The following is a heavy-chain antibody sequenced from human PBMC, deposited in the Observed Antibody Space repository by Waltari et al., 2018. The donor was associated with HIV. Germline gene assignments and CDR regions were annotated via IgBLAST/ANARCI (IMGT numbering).Heavy chain of an antibody. D-gene: IGHD3-3*01. CDR3: AGTTIFGVATPGYGMDV. CDR2: ISGSGGST. V-gene: IGHV3-23*01. Sequence: EVQLLESGGGLVQPGGSLRLSCAASGFTFSSYAMSWVRQAQGKGLEWVSAISGSGGSTYYADSVKGRFTISRDNSKNTLYLQMNSLRAEDTAVYYCAGTTIFGVATPGYGMDVWGQGTTVTVSS. J-gene: IGHJ6*02. CDR1: GFTFSSYA.